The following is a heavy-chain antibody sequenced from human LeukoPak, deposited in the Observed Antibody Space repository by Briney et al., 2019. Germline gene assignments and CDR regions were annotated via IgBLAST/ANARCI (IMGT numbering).Heavy chain of an antibody. V-gene: IGHV1-69*05. CDR3: ARDQDFYDSSGYGAFDI. CDR1: GGTFISYA. J-gene: IGHJ3*02. Sequence: SVKVSCKASGGTFISYAISWVRQAPGQGREWMGRIITIFGTAKYAQKFQGRVTITTDEYTSKAYMELSRLRSEDTAVYYCARDQDFYDSSGYGAFDIWGQGTMVTVSS. CDR2: IITIFGTA. D-gene: IGHD3-22*01.